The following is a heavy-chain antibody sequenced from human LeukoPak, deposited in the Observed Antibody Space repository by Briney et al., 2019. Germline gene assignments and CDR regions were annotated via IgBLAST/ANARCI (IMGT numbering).Heavy chain of an antibody. CDR2: IYYSGST. J-gene: IGHJ4*02. V-gene: IGHV4-39*07. D-gene: IGHD4-23*01. CDR3: ARGSGGPPPGY. CDR1: GGSLSSSSYY. Sequence: SETLSLTCTVSGGSLSSSSYYWGWIRQPPGKGLEWIGSIYYSGSTYYNPSLKSRVTISVDTSKNQFSLKLSSVTAADTAVYYCARGSGGPPPGYWGQGTLVTVSS.